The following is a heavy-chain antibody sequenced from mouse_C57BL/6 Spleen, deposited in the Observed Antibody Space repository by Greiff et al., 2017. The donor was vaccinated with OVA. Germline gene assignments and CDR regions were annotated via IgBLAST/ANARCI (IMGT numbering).Heavy chain of an antibody. CDR2: IYPGDGDT. D-gene: IGHD1-1*01. V-gene: IGHV1-82*01. Sequence: QVQLQQSGPELVKPGASVKISCKASGYAFSSSWMNWVKQRPGKGLEWIGRIYPGDGDTNYNGKFKGKATLTADKSSSTAYMQLSSLTSEDSAVYFCARRSLITTAVGGFADWGQGTLVTVSA. CDR1: GYAFSSSW. J-gene: IGHJ3*01. CDR3: ARRSLITTAVGGFAD.